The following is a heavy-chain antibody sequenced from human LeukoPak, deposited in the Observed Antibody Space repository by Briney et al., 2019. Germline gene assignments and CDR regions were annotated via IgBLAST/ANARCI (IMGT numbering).Heavy chain of an antibody. Sequence: ASVKASCKASGYTFTSYYMHWVRQAPGQGLEWMGIINPSGGSTSYAQKFQGRVTMTRDTSTSIVYMELSSLRSEDTAVYYCATDLGAGTPWQFDPWGQGTLVTVSS. D-gene: IGHD6-19*01. J-gene: IGHJ5*02. CDR1: GYTFTSYY. V-gene: IGHV1-46*03. CDR2: INPSGGST. CDR3: ATDLGAGTPWQFDP.